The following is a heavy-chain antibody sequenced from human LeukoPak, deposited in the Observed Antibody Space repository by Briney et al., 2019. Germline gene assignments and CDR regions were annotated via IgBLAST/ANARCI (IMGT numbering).Heavy chain of an antibody. CDR2: IYGGGDA. Sequence: GGSLRLSCTASGFTFSITYMAWVRQAPGKGLEWVSVIYGGGDAYYADSVKGRFTISRDNSKNTLYLQMNSLRADDTAVYYCAMKAVPRPRLHDAFDFWGQGTVVSVSS. J-gene: IGHJ3*01. CDR3: AMKAVPRPRLHDAFDF. V-gene: IGHV3-53*01. CDR1: GFTFSITY. D-gene: IGHD5-24*01.